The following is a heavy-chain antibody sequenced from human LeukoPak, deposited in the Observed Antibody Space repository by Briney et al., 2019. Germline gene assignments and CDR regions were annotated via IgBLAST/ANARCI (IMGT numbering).Heavy chain of an antibody. V-gene: IGHV4-4*02. CDR1: GGSISSSNW. Sequence: SETLSLTCAVSGGSISSSNWWSWVRQPPGKGLEWIGEIYHSGSTNYNPSLKSRVTISVDKSKNQFSLKLSSVTAADTAVYYCARLPRLYYYDSNPHYYYYYYMDVWGKGTTVTVSS. CDR2: IYHSGST. D-gene: IGHD3-22*01. CDR3: ARLPRLYYYDSNPHYYYYYYMDV. J-gene: IGHJ6*03.